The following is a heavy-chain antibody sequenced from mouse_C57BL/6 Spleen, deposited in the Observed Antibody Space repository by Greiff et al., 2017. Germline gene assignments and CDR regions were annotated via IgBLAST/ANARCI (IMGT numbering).Heavy chain of an antibody. CDR3: ARIYYDHYYAMDY. D-gene: IGHD2-4*01. J-gene: IGHJ4*01. V-gene: IGHV5-17*01. CDR1: GFTFSDYG. CDR2: ISSGSSTI. Sequence: EVNVVESGGGLVKPGGSLKLSCAASGFTFSDYGMHWVRQAPEKGLEWVAYISSGSSTIYYADTVKGRFTISRDNAKNTLFLQMTSLRSEDTAMYYCARIYYDHYYAMDYWGQGTSVTVSS.